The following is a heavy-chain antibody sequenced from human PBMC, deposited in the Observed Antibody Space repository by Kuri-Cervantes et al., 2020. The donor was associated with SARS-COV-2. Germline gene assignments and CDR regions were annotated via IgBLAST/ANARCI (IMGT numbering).Heavy chain of an antibody. D-gene: IGHD2-8*01. J-gene: IGHJ5*02. Sequence: GSLRLSCAVYGGSFNGYYWSWIRQPPGKGLEWIGEINHSGSTNYNPSLKSRVTISVDTSKNQFSLKLSSVTAADTAVYYCARALRCTNGVCYRSWFDPWGQGTLVTVSS. CDR1: GGSFNGYY. CDR3: ARALRCTNGVCYRSWFDP. CDR2: INHSGST. V-gene: IGHV4-34*01.